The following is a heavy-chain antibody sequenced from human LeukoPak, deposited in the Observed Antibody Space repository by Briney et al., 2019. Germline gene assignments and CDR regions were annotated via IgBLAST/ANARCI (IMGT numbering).Heavy chain of an antibody. V-gene: IGHV3-7*01. Sequence: GGSLRLSCAASGFTVSSNEMSWVRQAPGKGLEWVANIRHDGSQTYYLDSVKGRFTISRDNAKHEVYLEMNNLRGADTAVYYCATGANLFQFWGHGTLVTVSS. D-gene: IGHD1-14*01. CDR1: GFTVSSNE. CDR2: IRHDGSQT. CDR3: ATGANLFQF. J-gene: IGHJ4*01.